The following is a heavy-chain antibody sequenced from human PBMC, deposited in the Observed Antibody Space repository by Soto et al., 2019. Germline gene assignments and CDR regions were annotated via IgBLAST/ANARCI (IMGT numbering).Heavy chain of an antibody. Sequence: PGGSLRLSCAASGFTFSSYWMSWVRQAPGKGLEWVANIKQDGSEKYYVDSVKGRFTTSRDNAKNSLYLQMNSLRAEDTAVYYCARDQYGYSYGNDYWGQGTLVTVSS. D-gene: IGHD5-18*01. V-gene: IGHV3-7*01. CDR2: IKQDGSEK. CDR1: GFTFSSYW. CDR3: ARDQYGYSYGNDY. J-gene: IGHJ4*02.